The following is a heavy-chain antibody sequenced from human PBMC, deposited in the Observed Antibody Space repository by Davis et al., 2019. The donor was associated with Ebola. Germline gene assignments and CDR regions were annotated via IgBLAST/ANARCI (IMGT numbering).Heavy chain of an antibody. CDR2: ISAGNGNT. V-gene: IGHV1-3*01. J-gene: IGHJ5*02. CDR1: GGTFSSYA. D-gene: IGHD2-15*01. Sequence: ASVKVSCKASGGTFSSYAISWVRQAPGQGLEWMGWISAGNGNTKYSQKFQGRVTITRDTSASTAYMELSSLRSEDTAVYYCARVWGYCSGGSCFKNWFDPWGQGTLVTVSS. CDR3: ARVWGYCSGGSCFKNWFDP.